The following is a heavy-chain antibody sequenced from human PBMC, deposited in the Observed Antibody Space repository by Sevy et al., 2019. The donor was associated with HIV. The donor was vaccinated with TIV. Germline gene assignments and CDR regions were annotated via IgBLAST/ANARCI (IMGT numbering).Heavy chain of an antibody. D-gene: IGHD3-22*01. Sequence: ASVKVSCKASGYTFTGYYMHWVRQAPGQGLEWMGWINPNSGGTNYAQKFQGWVTMTRDTSISTAYMELGRLRSEDTAVYYCARSYHLNYYDSSGYYSYFDYWGQGTLVTVSS. V-gene: IGHV1-2*04. CDR2: INPNSGGT. J-gene: IGHJ4*02. CDR1: GYTFTGYY. CDR3: ARSYHLNYYDSSGYYSYFDY.